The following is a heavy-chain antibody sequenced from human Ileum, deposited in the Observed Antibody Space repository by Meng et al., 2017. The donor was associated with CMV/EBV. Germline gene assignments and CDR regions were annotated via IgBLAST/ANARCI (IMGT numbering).Heavy chain of an antibody. Sequence: QITVKESGPTLVKPTQTLTLTCTFSGFSLTTSGVGVGWVRQPPGKALEWLALIYWDDDKRYSPSLKSRFTITKDTSKNQVVLTMTNMDPVDTATYYCTQLRTGYAYWGQGTLVTVSS. CDR3: TQLRTGYAY. CDR2: IYWDDDK. D-gene: IGHD3/OR15-3a*01. CDR1: GFSLTTSGVG. V-gene: IGHV2-5*02. J-gene: IGHJ1*01.